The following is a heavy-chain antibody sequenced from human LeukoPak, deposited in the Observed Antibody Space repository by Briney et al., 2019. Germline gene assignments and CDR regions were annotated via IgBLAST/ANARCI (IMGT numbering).Heavy chain of an antibody. V-gene: IGHV4-38-2*02. Sequence: SETLSLTCTVSGASIKSYSWNWIRQPPGKGLEWIGSIYHSGSTYYNPSLKSRVTISVDTSKNQFSLKLSSVTAADTAVYYCARQDSSSWLSWNWFDPWGQGTLVTVSS. CDR1: GASIKSYS. CDR3: ARQDSSSWLSWNWFDP. D-gene: IGHD6-6*01. CDR2: IYHSGST. J-gene: IGHJ5*02.